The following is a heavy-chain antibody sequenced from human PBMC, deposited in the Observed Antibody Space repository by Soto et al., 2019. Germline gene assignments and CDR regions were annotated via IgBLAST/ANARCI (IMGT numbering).Heavy chain of an antibody. CDR3: ARGRYGDY. D-gene: IGHD1-1*01. Sequence: QIHLVQSGAEVKKPGASVKVSCKGSGYGFTTYGITWVRQAPGQGLEWMAWISAHNVNTNYAQKLQGRVTVTRDTSTSTAYMELGSLRSDETAVYYCARGRYGDYWGQGALVTVSS. CDR1: GYGFTTYG. CDR2: ISAHNVNT. J-gene: IGHJ4*02. V-gene: IGHV1-18*01.